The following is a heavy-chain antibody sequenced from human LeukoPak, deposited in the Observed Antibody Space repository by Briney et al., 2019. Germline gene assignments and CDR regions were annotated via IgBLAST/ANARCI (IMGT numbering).Heavy chain of an antibody. Sequence: SETLSLTCTVSGGSISSYYLSWIRQPAGKGLEWIGRIYSRVTTYNPSLKSRVTMSADTSRNHVSLTLNSVTAADTAVYYCARDSGTTGKVKFDPWGQGTLVTVSS. CDR2: IYSRVT. CDR1: GGSISSYY. D-gene: IGHD3-10*01. CDR3: ARDSGTTGKVKFDP. J-gene: IGHJ5*02. V-gene: IGHV4-4*07.